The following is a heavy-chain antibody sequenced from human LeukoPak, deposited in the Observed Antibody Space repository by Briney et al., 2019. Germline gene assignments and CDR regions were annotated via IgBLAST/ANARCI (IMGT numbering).Heavy chain of an antibody. D-gene: IGHD2-2*01. Sequence: SETLSLTCSASGYFITSGFYWGWIRQPPGKGLEWIGSIHHSGSTYYNPSLKSRVTISADTSKNHFFLKLSSVTAADTAMYYCARDDDTYQLRSWGQGTLVTVSS. CDR2: IHHSGST. V-gene: IGHV4-38-2*02. J-gene: IGHJ5*02. CDR1: GYFITSGFY. CDR3: ARDDDTYQLRS.